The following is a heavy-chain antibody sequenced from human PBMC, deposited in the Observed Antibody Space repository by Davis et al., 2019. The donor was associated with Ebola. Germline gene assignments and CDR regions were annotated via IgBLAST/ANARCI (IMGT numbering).Heavy chain of an antibody. J-gene: IGHJ3*02. CDR2: SSGGSAYI. CDR1: GFTFNSYT. CDR3: ARGTGGNSAAFDI. V-gene: IGHV3-21*01. Sequence: GESLKISCAASGFTFNSYTMNWVRQAPGKGLEWVASSSGGSAYIYYGDSVRGRFTISMDNAKNSLYLQMNNLRVKDTAVYYCARGTGGNSAAFDIWGRGTMVTVSS. D-gene: IGHD2-8*02.